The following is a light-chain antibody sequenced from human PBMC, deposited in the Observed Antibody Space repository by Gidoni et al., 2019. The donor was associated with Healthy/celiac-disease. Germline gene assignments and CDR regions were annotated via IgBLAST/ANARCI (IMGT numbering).Light chain of an antibody. CDR1: QDISNY. CDR2: DAS. J-gene: IGKJ4*01. Sequence: DIQMTQSPSSLSASVGDRVTITCQASQDISNYLNWYQQKPGKAPKHLIYDASNLETGVPSRFSGSGSGTDFTFTISSLQPEDIATYYCQQYDNLPPPTFGGGTKVEIK. CDR3: QQYDNLPPPT. V-gene: IGKV1-33*01.